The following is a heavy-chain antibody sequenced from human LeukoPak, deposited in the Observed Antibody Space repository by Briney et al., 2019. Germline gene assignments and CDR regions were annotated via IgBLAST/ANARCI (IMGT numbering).Heavy chain of an antibody. CDR3: ARGLVDAFDI. CDR2: IYYSGST. J-gene: IGHJ3*02. V-gene: IGHV4-59*01. CDR1: GGSISSYY. Sequence: SETLPLTCTVSGGSISSYYWSWIRQPPGKGLEWIGYIYYSGSTNYNPSLKSRVTISVDTSKNQFSLKLSSVTAADTAVYYCARGLVDAFDIWGQGTMVTVSS.